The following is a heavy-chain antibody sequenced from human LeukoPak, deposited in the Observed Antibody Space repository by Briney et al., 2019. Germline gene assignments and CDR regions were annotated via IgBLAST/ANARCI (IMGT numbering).Heavy chain of an antibody. V-gene: IGHV3-23*01. Sequence: GGSLRLSCAASGFTFSSYAMSWVRQAPGKGLEWVSAISGSGGSTYYADSVKGRFTISRDNSKNTLYLQMNSLRAEDTAVYYCARGTLWFGELIDYWGQGTLVTVSS. J-gene: IGHJ4*02. D-gene: IGHD3-10*01. CDR2: ISGSGGST. CDR3: ARGTLWFGELIDY. CDR1: GFTFSSYA.